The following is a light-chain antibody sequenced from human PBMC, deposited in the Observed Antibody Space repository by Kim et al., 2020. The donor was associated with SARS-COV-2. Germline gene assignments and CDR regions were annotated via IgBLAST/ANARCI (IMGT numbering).Light chain of an antibody. CDR1: SLRSYY. Sequence: VALGQTVRTTCQGDSLRSYYATWYQHKPGHAPILVIYGKNNRPSGIPDRFSGSSSGNTASLTITGTQAGDEADYYCNSRDSNDNVVFGGGTQLTVL. J-gene: IGLJ2*01. CDR2: GKN. CDR3: NSRDSNDNVV. V-gene: IGLV3-19*01.